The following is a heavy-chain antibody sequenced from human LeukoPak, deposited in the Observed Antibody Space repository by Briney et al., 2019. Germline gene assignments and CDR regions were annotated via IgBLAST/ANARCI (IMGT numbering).Heavy chain of an antibody. Sequence: GGSLRLSCAASGFPFGDYGMSWVRRLPGKGLEWVSSLNWNGGSTTYADSVKGRFTISRDNAKNMLYLEMNSLRVEDTAVYFCTRDHGLDVWGQGTTVTVSS. J-gene: IGHJ6*02. CDR2: LNWNGGST. CDR1: GFPFGDYG. CDR3: TRDHGLDV. V-gene: IGHV3-20*04.